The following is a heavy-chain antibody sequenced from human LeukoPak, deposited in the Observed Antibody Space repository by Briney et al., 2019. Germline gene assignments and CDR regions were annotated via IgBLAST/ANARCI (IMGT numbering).Heavy chain of an antibody. V-gene: IGHV3-30*04. Sequence: PGGSLRLSCAASGFTFSSYAMSWVRQAPGKGLEWMALISDDGRNKNYADSVKGRFTISRDNSKNTLYLQLNSLRTEDTAVYYCARDDGGNSGTFVDYWGQGTLVTVSS. CDR1: GFTFSSYA. CDR2: ISDDGRNK. CDR3: ARDDGGNSGTFVDY. D-gene: IGHD1-26*01. J-gene: IGHJ4*02.